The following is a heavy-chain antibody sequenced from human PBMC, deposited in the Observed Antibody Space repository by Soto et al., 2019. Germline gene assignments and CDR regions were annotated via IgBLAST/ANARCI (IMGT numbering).Heavy chain of an antibody. CDR2: INHRGST. CDR1: GGSFSDYY. J-gene: IGHJ4*02. V-gene: IGHV4-34*01. Sequence: PSETLSLTCAVYGGSFSDYYWTWIRQPPGKGLEWIGEINHRGSTNCDPSLKSRVTISVDTSENQFSLKLTSVTAADTAVYYCARGEPYREFGYWGQGTLVTVSS. CDR3: ARGEPYREFGY. D-gene: IGHD1-26*01.